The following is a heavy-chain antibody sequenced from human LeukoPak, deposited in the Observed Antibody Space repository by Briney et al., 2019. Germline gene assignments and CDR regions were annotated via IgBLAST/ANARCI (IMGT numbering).Heavy chain of an antibody. D-gene: IGHD3-10*01. CDR2: ISAYNGNT. V-gene: IGHV1-18*01. CDR1: GYTFTSYG. Sequence: GASVKVSCKASGYTFTSYGISWVRQAPGQGLEWMGWISAYNGNTNYAQKLQGRVTMTTDTSTITAYTELRSLRSDDTAVYYCARDMVQGVMVYMDVWGKGTPVTASS. J-gene: IGHJ6*03. CDR3: ARDMVQGVMVYMDV.